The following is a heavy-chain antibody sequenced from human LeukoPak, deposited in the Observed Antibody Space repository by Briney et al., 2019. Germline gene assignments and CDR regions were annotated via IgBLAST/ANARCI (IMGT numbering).Heavy chain of an antibody. CDR3: ATRIAVAGSDLYGMDV. CDR2: IYSGGST. CDR1: GFTVSSNY. V-gene: IGHV3-66*01. J-gene: IGHJ6*02. D-gene: IGHD6-19*01. Sequence: PGGSLRLSCAASGFTVSSNYMSWVRQAPGKGLEWVSVIYSGGSTYYADSVKGRFTISRDNSKNTLYLQMNSLRAEGTAVYYCATRIAVAGSDLYGMDVWGQGTTVTVSS.